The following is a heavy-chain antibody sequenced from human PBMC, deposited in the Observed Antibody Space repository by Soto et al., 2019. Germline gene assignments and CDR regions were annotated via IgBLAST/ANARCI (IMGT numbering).Heavy chain of an antibody. J-gene: IGHJ6*02. D-gene: IGHD6-13*01. CDR2: IYPGDSDT. CDR1: GFTFDDYA. CDR3: ARHVVAAAGSHRHYYYYGMDV. V-gene: IGHV5-51*01. Sequence: SWAASGFTFDDYAMHWVRQVAGKGLEWMGIIYPGDSDTRYSPSFQGQVTISADKSISTAYLQWSSLKASDTAMYYCARHVVAAAGSHRHYYYYGMDVSGQGTTVTVSS.